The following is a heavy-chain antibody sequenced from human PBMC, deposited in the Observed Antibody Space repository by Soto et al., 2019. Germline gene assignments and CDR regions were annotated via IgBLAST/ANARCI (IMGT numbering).Heavy chain of an antibody. Sequence: QVQLQQWGAGLLKPSETLSLTCAVYGGSFSGYYWSWIRQPPGKGLEWIGEINHSGSTNYNPSLKSRVTISVDTSKNQFSLKLSSVTAADTAVYYCARGDGRSSTSHYYYYMDVWGKGTTVTVSS. CDR2: INHSGST. CDR1: GGSFSGYY. J-gene: IGHJ6*03. CDR3: ARGDGRSSTSHYYYYMDV. D-gene: IGHD2-2*01. V-gene: IGHV4-34*01.